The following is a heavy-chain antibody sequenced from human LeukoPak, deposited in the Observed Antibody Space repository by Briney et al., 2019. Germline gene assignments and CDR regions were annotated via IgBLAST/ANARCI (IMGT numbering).Heavy chain of an antibody. Sequence: ASVKVSCKASGYSFTSHYMHWVRQAPGQGLEWLGLINPSGSSTLYAQKFQGRVTITRNTSISTAYMELSSLRSEDTAIYYCAREDYYDSGSSDYWGQGTLVTVSS. CDR2: INPSGSST. D-gene: IGHD3-22*01. J-gene: IGHJ4*02. V-gene: IGHV1-46*01. CDR1: GYSFTSHY. CDR3: AREDYYDSGSSDY.